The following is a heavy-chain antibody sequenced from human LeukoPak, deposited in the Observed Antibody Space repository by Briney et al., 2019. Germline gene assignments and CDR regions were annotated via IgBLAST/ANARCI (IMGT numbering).Heavy chain of an antibody. J-gene: IGHJ6*04. V-gene: IGHV3-23*01. CDR3: AELGITMIGGV. CDR1: GFTFSSCG. D-gene: IGHD3-10*02. Sequence: GGTLRLSCAASGFTFSSCGMSWVRQAPGKGLEWVSALSGSGGSTYYADSVKGRFTISRDNSKNSLYLQMNSLRAEDTAVYYCAELGITMIGGVWGKGTTVTISS. CDR2: LSGSGGST.